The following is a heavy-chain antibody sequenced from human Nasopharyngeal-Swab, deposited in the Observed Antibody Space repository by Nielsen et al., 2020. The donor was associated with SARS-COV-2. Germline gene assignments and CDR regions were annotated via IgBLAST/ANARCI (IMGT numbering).Heavy chain of an antibody. J-gene: IGHJ4*02. D-gene: IGHD4-17*01. Sequence: GESLKISCSASGFTFSTYSMNWGRPAPGKGLEWVSYIISSSSTKYYADSVKDRFTISRDNAKNSLYLQMDSLRAEDTALYYCARDPYGDYAPGQFDYWGQGTLVTVSS. CDR3: ARDPYGDYAPGQFDY. CDR1: GFTFSTYS. V-gene: IGHV3-48*04. CDR2: IISSSSTK.